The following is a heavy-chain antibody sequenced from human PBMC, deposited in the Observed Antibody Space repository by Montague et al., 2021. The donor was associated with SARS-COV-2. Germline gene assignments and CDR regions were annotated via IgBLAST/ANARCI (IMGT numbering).Heavy chain of an antibody. CDR1: GFSLSTSEVG. D-gene: IGHD3-9*01. Sequence: PALVKPTQTLTLTCTFSGFSLSTSEVGVGWIRQPPGKAPEFLALXXGDDDNRYKPSLKSRLTITKVTSKNQVVLTMTNVDPVDTATYYCTHFGILRYFDPWGQGTLVTVSS. CDR2: XXGDDDN. CDR3: THFGILRYFDP. V-gene: IGHV2-5*02. J-gene: IGHJ5*02.